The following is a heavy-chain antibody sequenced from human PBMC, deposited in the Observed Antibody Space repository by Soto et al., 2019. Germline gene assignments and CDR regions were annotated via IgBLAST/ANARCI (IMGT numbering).Heavy chain of an antibody. D-gene: IGHD3-22*01. CDR1: GGSISSGGYY. J-gene: IGHJ4*02. CDR2: IYYSGST. Sequence: SETLSLTCTVSGGSISSGGYYWSWIRQHPGKGLEWIGYIYYSGSTYYNPSLKSRVTISVDTSKNQFSLKLSSVTAADTAVYYCARSSSGYYSVGEIDYWGQGTLVTVSS. CDR3: ARSSSGYYSVGEIDY. V-gene: IGHV4-31*03.